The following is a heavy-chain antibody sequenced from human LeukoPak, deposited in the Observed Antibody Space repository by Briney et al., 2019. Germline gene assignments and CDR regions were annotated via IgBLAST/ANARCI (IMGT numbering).Heavy chain of an antibody. V-gene: IGHV4-31*03. CDR1: GGSISSGGYY. CDR2: IYYSGST. CDR3: ARDRWLGLADY. Sequence: SETLSLTCTVSGGSISSGGYYWSWIRQHPGKGLEWIGYIYYSGSTYYNPSLKSRVTISVDTSKNQFSLKLSSVTAADTAVYYCARDRWLGLADYWGQGTLVTVSS. J-gene: IGHJ4*02. D-gene: IGHD6-19*01.